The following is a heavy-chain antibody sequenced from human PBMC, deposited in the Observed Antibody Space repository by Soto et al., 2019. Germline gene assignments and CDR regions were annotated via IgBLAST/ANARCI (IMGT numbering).Heavy chain of an antibody. CDR2: ISSGGSTV. D-gene: IGHD2-2*01. V-gene: IGHV3-48*02. CDR3: VRYCSTTLCNGVATRTFDY. J-gene: IGHJ4*02. Sequence: PGVSLRLSCAASGFTFSSYSMNWVRQAPGKGLEWVSYISSGGSTVYYADSVKGRFTISRDNTRNSLYLQMNSLRDEDTALYYCVRYCSTTLCNGVATRTFDYWGQGTLVTVSS. CDR1: GFTFSSYS.